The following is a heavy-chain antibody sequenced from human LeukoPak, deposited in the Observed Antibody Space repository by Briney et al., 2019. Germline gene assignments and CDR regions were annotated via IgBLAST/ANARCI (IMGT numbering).Heavy chain of an antibody. D-gene: IGHD6-13*01. Sequence: GGSLRLSCAASEFTFSNYAMHWVRQAPGEGLEWVTGISYDGNKIYYTDSVKGRFTISRDNSKSTLYLQMNSLGVEDAAVYHCARGAGGSSGWSTIRYFDYWGQGTLVTISS. CDR2: ISYDGNKI. CDR3: ARGAGGSSGWSTIRYFDY. V-gene: IGHV3-30-3*01. J-gene: IGHJ4*02. CDR1: EFTFSNYA.